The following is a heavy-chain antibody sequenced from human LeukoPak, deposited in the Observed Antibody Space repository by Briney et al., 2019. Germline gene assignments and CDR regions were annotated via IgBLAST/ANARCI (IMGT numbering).Heavy chain of an antibody. CDR1: GFIFDDYD. V-gene: IGHV3-20*04. CDR2: INWNGGST. D-gene: IGHD2-21*02. J-gene: IGHJ3*02. CDR3: ARRRAYCGGDCPLNDAFDI. Sequence: GGSLRLSCAASGFIFDDYDMSWVRHAPGKGLEWVSGINWNGGSTGYADSVKGRFTISRDNAKNSLYLQMNSLRAEDTALYYCARRRAYCGGDCPLNDAFDIWGQGTMVTVSS.